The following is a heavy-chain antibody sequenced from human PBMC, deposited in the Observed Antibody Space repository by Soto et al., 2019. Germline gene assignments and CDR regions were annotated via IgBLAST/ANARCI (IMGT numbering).Heavy chain of an antibody. D-gene: IGHD2-21*01. V-gene: IGHV3-33*01. Sequence: GGSLRLSCAAPGFTFINYGIHFFRQAPCKWLEWVAVIWYDGNNKYYADSVKGRFTISRDNSNNTLYVQMTSLRAEDTAVYYCARGLHSLFDYWGQGTLVTVSS. CDR2: IWYDGNNK. CDR1: GFTFINYG. CDR3: ARGLHSLFDY. J-gene: IGHJ4*02.